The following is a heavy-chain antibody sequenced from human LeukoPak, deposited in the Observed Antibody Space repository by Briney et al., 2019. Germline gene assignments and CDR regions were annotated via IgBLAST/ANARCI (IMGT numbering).Heavy chain of an antibody. CDR1: GFTFSNYV. D-gene: IGHD7-27*01. CDR3: ARDPNWGSGY. J-gene: IGHJ4*02. CDR2: IGTSGGDI. V-gene: IGHV3-23*01. Sequence: PGGSLRLSCXASGFTFSNYVMIWVRQAPGKGLEWVSIIGTSGGDIHYADSVKGRFSISRDNSKNTLSLQMNSLRVDDTAVYYCARDPNWGSGYWGQGTLVTVSS.